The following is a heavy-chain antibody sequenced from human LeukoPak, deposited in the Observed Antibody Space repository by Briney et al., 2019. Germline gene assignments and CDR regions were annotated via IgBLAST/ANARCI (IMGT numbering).Heavy chain of an antibody. Sequence: SETLSLTCTVSGGSISSRSHYWAWIRQSPGKGLEWLGIIDYSGSTYNNPSLESRVTISVDTSKNQFSLKLTSVTAADTAVYYCARDQTTTYYYQSSGYHDGFDIWGQGTMVTVSS. CDR1: GGSISSRSHY. V-gene: IGHV4-39*07. CDR3: ARDQTTTYYYQSSGYHDGFDI. D-gene: IGHD3-22*01. CDR2: IDYSGST. J-gene: IGHJ3*02.